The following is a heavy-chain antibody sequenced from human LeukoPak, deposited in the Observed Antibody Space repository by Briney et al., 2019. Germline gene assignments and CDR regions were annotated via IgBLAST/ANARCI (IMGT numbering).Heavy chain of an antibody. Sequence: GGSLRLSCAASGFTFSSYWMSWVRQAPGKGLEWVANIKQDGSEKYYVDSVKGRFTISRDNAKNSLYLQMNSLRAEDTAVYYCARDRGIVVVVAANNWFDPWGQGTLVTVSS. D-gene: IGHD2-15*01. V-gene: IGHV3-7*01. CDR1: GFTFSSYW. J-gene: IGHJ5*02. CDR3: ARDRGIVVVVAANNWFDP. CDR2: IKQDGSEK.